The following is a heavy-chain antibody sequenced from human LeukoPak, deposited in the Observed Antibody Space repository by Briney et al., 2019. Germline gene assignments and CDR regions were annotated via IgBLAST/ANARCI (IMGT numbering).Heavy chain of an antibody. D-gene: IGHD2-15*01. CDR1: GFTVSNDY. V-gene: IGHV3-66*02. CDR3: ARDMTSHRFDP. Sequence: GGSLRLSCAASGFTVSNDYMAWVRQAPGRGLEWVSLIYGDGTTFYTDSVKGRFTISRDNFKNTLYLQMSSLRPEDTALYYCARDMTSHRFDPWGQGTLVTVSS. J-gene: IGHJ5*02. CDR2: IYGDGTT.